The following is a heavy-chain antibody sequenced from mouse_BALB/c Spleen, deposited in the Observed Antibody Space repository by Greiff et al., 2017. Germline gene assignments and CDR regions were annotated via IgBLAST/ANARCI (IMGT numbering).Heavy chain of an antibody. CDR3: ARSNYDYDVYAMDY. J-gene: IGHJ4*01. D-gene: IGHD2-4*01. CDR2: INPYNDGT. CDR1: GYTFTSYV. Sequence: VQLKESGPELVKPGASVKMSCKASGYTFTSYVMHWVKQKPGQGLEWIGYINPYNDGTKYNEKFKGKATLTSDKSSSTAYMELSSLTSEDSAVYYCARSNYDYDVYAMDYWGQGTSVTVSS. V-gene: IGHV1-14*01.